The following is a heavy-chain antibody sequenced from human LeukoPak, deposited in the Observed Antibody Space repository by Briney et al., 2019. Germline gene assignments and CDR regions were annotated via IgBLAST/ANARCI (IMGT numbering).Heavy chain of an antibody. CDR1: GDSISSGDYY. Sequence: SETLSLTCTVSGDSISSGDYYWSWVRQPPGKGLEWIGYIYYSGSTFYNPSLKSRVTISVDTSKNQFSLKLTSVTAADTAVYHCARVQYGANPPFDIWGQGTMVTVSS. CDR3: ARVQYGANPPFDI. V-gene: IGHV4-61*08. CDR2: IYYSGST. J-gene: IGHJ3*02. D-gene: IGHD4/OR15-4a*01.